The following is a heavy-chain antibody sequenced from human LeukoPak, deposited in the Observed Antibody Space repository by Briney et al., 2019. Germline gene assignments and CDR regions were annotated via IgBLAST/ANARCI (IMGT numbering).Heavy chain of an antibody. CDR3: ARSYYYGSGSYFLGY. Sequence: SETLSLTCIVSGDSIISDTYYWSWIRQPPGKGLEWIGYIYYSGSTNYNPSLKSRVTISVDTSKNQFSLKLSSVTAADTAVYYCARSYYYGSGSYFLGYWGQGTLVTVSS. V-gene: IGHV4-61*01. CDR1: GDSIISDTYY. CDR2: IYYSGST. J-gene: IGHJ4*02. D-gene: IGHD3-10*01.